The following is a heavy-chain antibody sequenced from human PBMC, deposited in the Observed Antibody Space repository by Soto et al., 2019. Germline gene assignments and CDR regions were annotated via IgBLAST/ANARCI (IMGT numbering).Heavy chain of an antibody. J-gene: IGHJ5*02. CDR3: ARPLFGRGNWFDP. D-gene: IGHD3-10*01. CDR1: GGSISSYY. CDR2: IYYSGST. Sequence: SETLSLTCTGSGGSISSYYWSWIRQPPGKGLEWIGYIYYSGSTNYNPSLKSRVTISVDTSKNQFSLKLSSVTAADTAAYYCARPLFGRGNWFDPWGQGTLVTVS. V-gene: IGHV4-59*01.